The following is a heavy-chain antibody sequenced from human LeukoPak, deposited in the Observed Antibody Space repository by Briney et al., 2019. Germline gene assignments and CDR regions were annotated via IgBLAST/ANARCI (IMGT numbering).Heavy chain of an antibody. Sequence: GESLKISCKGSGYSFTSYWIGWVRQMPGKGLEWMGIIYPGDSVTRYSPSFQGQVTISADKSISTAYLQWSSLKASDTAMYYCARARIGPYYYDSSGYYGLNYYYYYYMDVWGKGTTVTVSS. V-gene: IGHV5-51*01. CDR1: GYSFTSYW. CDR2: IYPGDSVT. CDR3: ARARIGPYYYDSSGYYGLNYYYYYYMDV. D-gene: IGHD3-22*01. J-gene: IGHJ6*03.